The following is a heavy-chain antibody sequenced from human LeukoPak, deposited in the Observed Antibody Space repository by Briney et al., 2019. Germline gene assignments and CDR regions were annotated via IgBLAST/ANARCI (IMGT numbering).Heavy chain of an antibody. D-gene: IGHD3-10*01. CDR2: IRSKAYGGTT. CDR3: TRGSMVQGVIIPFDP. V-gene: IGHV3-49*04. J-gene: IGHJ5*02. CDR1: GFTFGDYA. Sequence: GGSLRLSCTASGFTFGDYAMSWVRQAPGKGLEWVGFIRSKAYGGTTEYAASVKGRLTISRDDSKSIAYLQMNSLKTEDTAVYYCTRGSMVQGVIIPFDPWGQGTLVTVSS.